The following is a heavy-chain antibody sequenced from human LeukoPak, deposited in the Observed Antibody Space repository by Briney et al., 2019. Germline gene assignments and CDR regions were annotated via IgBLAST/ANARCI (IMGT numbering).Heavy chain of an antibody. CDR3: ARDIAVAGHDAFDI. D-gene: IGHD6-19*01. CDR2: INPNSGGT. J-gene: IGHJ3*02. CDR1: GYTFTGYY. Sequence: ASVEVSCKASGYTFTGYYMHWVRQAPGQGLEWMGWINPNSGGTNYAQKFQGRVTMTRDTSISTAYMELSRLRSDDTAVYYCARDIAVAGHDAFDIWGQGTMVTVSS. V-gene: IGHV1-2*02.